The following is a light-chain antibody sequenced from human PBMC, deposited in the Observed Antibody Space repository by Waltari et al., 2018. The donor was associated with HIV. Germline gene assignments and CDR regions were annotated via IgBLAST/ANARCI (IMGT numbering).Light chain of an antibody. CDR3: QQYSTFPYT. V-gene: IGKV1-8*01. CDR2: AAS. Sequence: AIRMTQSPSSFPASTGDRVTITCRASQSIGNYLAWYQQKSGEAPRLLIHAASTLQSGVPSRFSGSGSETDFTLTISCLQSEDFATYYCQQYSTFPYTFGPGTKV. J-gene: IGKJ3*01. CDR1: QSIGNY.